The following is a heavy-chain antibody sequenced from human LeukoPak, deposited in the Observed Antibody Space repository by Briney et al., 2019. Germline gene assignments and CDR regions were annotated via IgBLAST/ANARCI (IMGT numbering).Heavy chain of an antibody. J-gene: IGHJ4*02. CDR2: IIPIFGTA. Sequence: SMKVSCKASGGTFSSYAISWVRQAPGQGLEWMGGIIPIFGTANYAQKFQGRVTITADESTSTAYMELSSLRSEDTAVYYCATDLDGTTGTYYFDYWGQGTLVTVSS. CDR1: GGTFSSYA. V-gene: IGHV1-69*01. D-gene: IGHD1-1*01. CDR3: ATDLDGTTGTYYFDY.